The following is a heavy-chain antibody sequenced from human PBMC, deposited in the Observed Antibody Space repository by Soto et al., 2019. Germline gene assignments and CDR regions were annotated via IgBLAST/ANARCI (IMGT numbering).Heavy chain of an antibody. CDR2: ISGSGGNT. CDR3: AKALNSGPRGYGMDV. J-gene: IGHJ6*02. V-gene: IGHV3-23*01. Sequence: EVPLLESGGGLVQPGGSLRLSCAASGFTFSSYAMSWVRQAPGKGLEWVSVISGSGGNTYYADSVKGRFTISRDNSKNTLYLQMNSLRAEDTAVYYCAKALNSGPRGYGMDVWGQGTTFTVSS. CDR1: GFTFSSYA. D-gene: IGHD6-19*01.